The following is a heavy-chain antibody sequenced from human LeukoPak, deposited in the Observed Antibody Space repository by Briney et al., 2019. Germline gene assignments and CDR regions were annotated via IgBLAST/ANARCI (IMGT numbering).Heavy chain of an antibody. J-gene: IGHJ4*02. Sequence: ASVKVSCKASGYTFTSYGISWVRQAPGQGLEWMGWISAYNGNTNYAQKLQGRVTMTTDTSTSTVYMELSSLRSEDTAVYYCARVHLAYCGGDCYFGYWGQGTLVTVSS. V-gene: IGHV1-18*01. CDR1: GYTFTSYG. CDR3: ARVHLAYCGGDCYFGY. CDR2: ISAYNGNT. D-gene: IGHD2-21*02.